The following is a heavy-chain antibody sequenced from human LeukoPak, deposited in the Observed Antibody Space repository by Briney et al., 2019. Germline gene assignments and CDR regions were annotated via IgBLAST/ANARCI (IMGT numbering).Heavy chain of an antibody. J-gene: IGHJ4*02. CDR3: ARSVDSSSWYPFDY. Sequence: KPSETLSLTCTVSGGSISSGSYFWSWIRQPAGKGLEWIGRIYTSGSTNYNPSLKSRVTISVDTSRNQFSLKLSSATAADTAVYYCARSVDSSSWYPFDYWGQGTLVTVSS. V-gene: IGHV4-61*02. CDR1: GGSISSGSYF. CDR2: IYTSGST. D-gene: IGHD6-13*01.